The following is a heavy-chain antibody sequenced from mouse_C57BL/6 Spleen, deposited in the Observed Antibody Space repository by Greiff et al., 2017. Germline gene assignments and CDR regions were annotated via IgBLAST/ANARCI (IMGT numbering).Heavy chain of an antibody. CDR2: IDPETGGT. J-gene: IGHJ2*01. CDR3: TFLITTVVARVYFDY. CDR1: GYTFTDYE. Sequence: QVQLKESGAELVRPGASVTLSCKASGYTFTDYEMHWVKQTPVHGLEWIGAIDPETGGTAYNQKFKGKAILTADKSSSTAYMELRSLTSEDSAVXYCTFLITTVVARVYFDYWGQGTTLTVSS. D-gene: IGHD1-1*01. V-gene: IGHV1-15*01.